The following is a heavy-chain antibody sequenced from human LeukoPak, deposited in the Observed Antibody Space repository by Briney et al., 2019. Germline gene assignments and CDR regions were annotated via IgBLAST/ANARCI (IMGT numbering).Heavy chain of an antibody. V-gene: IGHV1-2*02. Sequence: GASVKVSCKASGYTFTGYYMHWVRQAPGQGLEWMGWINPNSGGTNYAQKFQGRVTMTRDTSISTAYMELSRLRSDDTAVYYCARDRQHFKYNWFDPWGQGTLVTVSS. CDR3: ARDRQHFKYNWFDP. CDR1: GYTFTGYY. J-gene: IGHJ5*02. CDR2: INPNSGGT. D-gene: IGHD6-13*01.